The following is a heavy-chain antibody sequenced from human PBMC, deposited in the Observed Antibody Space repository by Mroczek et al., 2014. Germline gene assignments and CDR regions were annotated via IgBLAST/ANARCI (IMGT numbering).Heavy chain of an antibody. CDR2: MNPNSGNT. CDR3: ARGLPNNHFGVVSVRY. Sequence: VQLLESGAEVKKPGASVKVSCKASGYTFTSYDINWVRQATGQGLEWMGWMNPNSGNTGYAQKFQGRVTMTRNTSISTAYMELSSLRSEDTAVYYCARGLPNNHFGVVSVRYWGQGTLVTVSS. V-gene: IGHV1-8*01. CDR1: GYTFTSYD. J-gene: IGHJ4*02. D-gene: IGHD3-3*01.